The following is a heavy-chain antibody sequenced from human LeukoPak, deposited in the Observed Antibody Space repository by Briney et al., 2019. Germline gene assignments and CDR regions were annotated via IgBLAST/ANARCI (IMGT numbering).Heavy chain of an antibody. CDR3: ARLQQQLVYYYYYMDV. Sequence: SETLSLTCAVYGGSFSGYYGSWIRQPPGKGLEWIGEINHSGSTNYNPSLKSRVTISVDTSKHQFSLKVSSVTAPDTAVYYCARLQQQLVYYYYYMDVWGKGTTVTISS. J-gene: IGHJ6*03. CDR2: INHSGST. V-gene: IGHV4-34*01. D-gene: IGHD6-13*01. CDR1: GGSFSGYY.